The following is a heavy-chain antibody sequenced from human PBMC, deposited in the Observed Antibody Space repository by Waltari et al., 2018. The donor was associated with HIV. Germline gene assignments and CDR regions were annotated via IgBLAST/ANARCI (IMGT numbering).Heavy chain of an antibody. CDR3: ATLVNTEGYDF. J-gene: IGHJ4*02. V-gene: IGHV1-3*01. CDR1: GNSFSIYS. Sequence: QVQFVQSGAELKKPGASVKVSCKASGNSFSIYSIHWVRQAPGQRLEWMGAINAGSGNTKYSQKCKARVTMTRDTSASTAYMELNSLRSEDTAVYYCATLVNTEGYDFWGQGTLVTVSS. D-gene: IGHD4-17*01. CDR2: INAGSGNT.